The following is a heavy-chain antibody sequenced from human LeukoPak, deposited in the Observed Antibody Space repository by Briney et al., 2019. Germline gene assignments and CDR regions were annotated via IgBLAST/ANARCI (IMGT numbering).Heavy chain of an antibody. CDR3: ARDMSSCSSTSCYVDLDY. D-gene: IGHD2-2*01. J-gene: IGHJ4*02. CDR1: GDSVSSNSAA. Sequence: SQTLSLTCATSGDSVSSNSAAWNWIRQSPSRGLEWLGRTYYRSKWYNDYAVSVKSRITINPDTSKNQFSLQLNSVTPEDTAVYYCARDMSSCSSTSCYVDLDYWGQGTLVTVSS. V-gene: IGHV6-1*01. CDR2: TYYRSKWYN.